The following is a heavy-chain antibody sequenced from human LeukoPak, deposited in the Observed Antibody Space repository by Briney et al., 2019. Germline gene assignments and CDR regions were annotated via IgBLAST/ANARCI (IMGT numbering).Heavy chain of an antibody. CDR2: ISSSSSYI. J-gene: IGHJ4*02. Sequence: PGGSLRLSCAASGFTLSSYSMNWVRQAPGKGLEWVSSISSSSSYIYYADSVKGRFTISRDNAKNSLYLQMNSLRAEDTAVYYCARDLDTAMASPHDYWGQGTLVTVSS. CDR1: GFTLSSYS. V-gene: IGHV3-21*01. D-gene: IGHD5-18*01. CDR3: ARDLDTAMASPHDY.